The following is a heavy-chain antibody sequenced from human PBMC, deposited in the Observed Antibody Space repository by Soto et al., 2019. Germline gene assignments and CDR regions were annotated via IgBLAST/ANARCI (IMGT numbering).Heavy chain of an antibody. CDR3: ARVVYGSRLGNYYYGMDV. V-gene: IGHV1-69*13. CDR1: GGTFSSYA. D-gene: IGHD3-10*01. CDR2: IIPIFGTA. Sequence: SVKVSCKASGGTFSSYAISWVRQAPGQGLEWMGGIIPIFGTANYAQKFQGRVTITADESTSTAYMELSSLRSDDTAVYYCARVVYGSRLGNYYYGMDVWGQGTTVTVSS. J-gene: IGHJ6*02.